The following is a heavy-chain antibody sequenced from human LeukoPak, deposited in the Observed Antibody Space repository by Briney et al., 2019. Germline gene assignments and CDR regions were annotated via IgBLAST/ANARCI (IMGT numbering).Heavy chain of an antibody. Sequence: SETLSLTCAVYGGSFSGYYWSWIRQPPGKGLEWIGEINHSGSTNYNPSLKSRVTISVDTSKNQFSLKLSSVTAADTAVYYCAREALVRGAFDTWGQGTMVTVSS. D-gene: IGHD3-10*01. J-gene: IGHJ3*02. CDR2: INHSGST. CDR3: AREALVRGAFDT. CDR1: GGSFSGYY. V-gene: IGHV4-34*01.